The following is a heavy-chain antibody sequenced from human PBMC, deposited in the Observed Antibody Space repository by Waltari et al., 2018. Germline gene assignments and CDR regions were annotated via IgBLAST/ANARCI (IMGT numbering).Heavy chain of an antibody. CDR2: MCPPGSS. D-gene: IGHD5-18*01. Sequence: DVQLAESGGGLVHPGGSLRLSCAASGFTVSSTHLGWVRRSPGKGLGVVSVMCPPGSSCNADAVEGRFSISRDISQNTVHLQMNNLRLEDTAIYYCARARDEHTAMVFFDLWGQGTVVTVSS. J-gene: IGHJ4*02. V-gene: IGHV3-66*02. CDR3: ARARDEHTAMVFFDL. CDR1: GFTVSSTH.